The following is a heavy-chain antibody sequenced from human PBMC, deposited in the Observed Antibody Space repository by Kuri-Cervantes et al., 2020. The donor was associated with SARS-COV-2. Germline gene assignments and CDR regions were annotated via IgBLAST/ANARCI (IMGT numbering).Heavy chain of an antibody. Sequence: GGSLRLSCAASGFTFSSYSMNWVRQAPGKGLEWVSSISSSSYIYYADSVKGRFTISRDNSKNTLYLQMNSLRAEDTAVYYCARDDGSGSYFTFDYWGQGTLVTVSS. CDR1: GFTFSSYS. V-gene: IGHV3-21*01. J-gene: IGHJ4*02. CDR2: ISSSSYI. D-gene: IGHD3-10*01. CDR3: ARDDGSGSYFTFDY.